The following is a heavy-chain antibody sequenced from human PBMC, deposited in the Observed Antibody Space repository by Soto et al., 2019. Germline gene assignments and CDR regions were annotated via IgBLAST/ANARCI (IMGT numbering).Heavy chain of an antibody. J-gene: IGHJ4*02. CDR3: ARNDSGGKNFDY. Sequence: PSETLSLTCSVSDGSISSGGYYWSWIRLHPGKGLEWIGYISDNGRPYYNPSLKSRATISEDRSKNQFSLRLRSVTAADTAVYYCARNDSGGKNFDYWGQGTLVTVSS. D-gene: IGHD3-10*01. CDR2: ISDNGRP. CDR1: DGSISSGGYY. V-gene: IGHV4-31*03.